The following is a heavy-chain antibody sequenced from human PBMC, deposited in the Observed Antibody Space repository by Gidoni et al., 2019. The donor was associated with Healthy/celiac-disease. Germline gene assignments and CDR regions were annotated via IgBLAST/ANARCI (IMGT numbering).Heavy chain of an antibody. CDR3: ARAVKDCGDDCYIY. CDR1: GCTFSSCT. CDR2: IIPILGKA. V-gene: IGHV1-69*08. J-gene: IGHJ4*02. Sequence: QAQLVQSGPQVKKPGASVKVPCKASGCTFSSCTISWVRQVPGPGLEWMGRIIPILGKANYAQKYQGRVTITAEKFTSAAKMELSSLGSEETAVYYCARAVKDCGDDCYIYWGQGTLVTVAS. D-gene: IGHD2-21*02.